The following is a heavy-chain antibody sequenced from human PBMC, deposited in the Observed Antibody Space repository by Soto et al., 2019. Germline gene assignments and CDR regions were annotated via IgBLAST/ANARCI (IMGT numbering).Heavy chain of an antibody. V-gene: IGHV3-23*01. CDR1: GFTFSSYA. CDR2: ISGSGGST. CDR3: AKDLRYCSSTSCSFYYYYGMDV. D-gene: IGHD2-2*01. J-gene: IGHJ6*02. Sequence: GSLRLSCAASGFTFSSYAMSWVRQAPGKGLEWVSAISGSGGSTYYADSVKGRFTISRDNSKNTLYLQMNSLRAEDTAVYYCAKDLRYCSSTSCSFYYYYGMDVWGQGTTVTVSS.